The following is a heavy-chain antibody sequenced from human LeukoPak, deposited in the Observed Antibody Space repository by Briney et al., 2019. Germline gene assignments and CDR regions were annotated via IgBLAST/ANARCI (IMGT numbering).Heavy chain of an antibody. CDR1: GFTFSGSA. J-gene: IGHJ4*02. CDR2: IRSKANSCAT. D-gene: IGHD4-17*01. CDR3: TRDYGVLFDY. Sequence: GGSLRLSCAASGFTFSGSAIHWVRQASGKGLEWVGRIRSKANSCATSSAASVKGRFTISRDDSRNTAYLQMNSLKTEDTAVYYCTRDYGVLFDYWGQGTLVTVSS. V-gene: IGHV3-73*01.